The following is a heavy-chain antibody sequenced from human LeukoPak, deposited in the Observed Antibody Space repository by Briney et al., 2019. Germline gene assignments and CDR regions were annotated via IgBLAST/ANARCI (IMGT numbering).Heavy chain of an antibody. J-gene: IGHJ4*02. CDR3: AGKSGAVAAFDY. CDR1: GFTFNTYT. CDR2: ISGSSGII. Sequence: PGGSLRLSCAASGFTFNTYTMNWVRQAPGKGLEWVSYISGSSGIIDYADSVRGRFTISRDNAKNSLYLQMNSLRAEDTAVYYCAGKSGAVAAFDYWGQGTLVTVSS. D-gene: IGHD6-19*01. V-gene: IGHV3-48*01.